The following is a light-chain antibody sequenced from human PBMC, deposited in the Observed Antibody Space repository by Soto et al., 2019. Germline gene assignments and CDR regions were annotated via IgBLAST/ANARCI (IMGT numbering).Light chain of an antibody. J-gene: IGKJ3*01. Sequence: IQLTQSPSPLSASVGDRVTITCRASHGISSYLAWYQQKPGKALKLLIYAASTLQSGVPSRFSGSGSGTDFTLTISSLQPEDFATYFCQQSYSTPFTFGPGTRWIS. CDR1: HGISSY. V-gene: IGKV1-39*01. CDR2: AAS. CDR3: QQSYSTPFT.